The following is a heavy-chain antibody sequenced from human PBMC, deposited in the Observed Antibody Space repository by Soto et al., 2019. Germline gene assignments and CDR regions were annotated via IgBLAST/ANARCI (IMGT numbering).Heavy chain of an antibody. CDR1: GGSISSYY. V-gene: IGHV4-59*08. J-gene: IGHJ6*02. D-gene: IGHD4-4*01. CDR2: IYYSGST. Sequence: SETLSLTCTVSGGSISSYYGSWIRQPPGKGLEWIGCIYYSGSTYYNPSLKSRVTISVDTSKNQFSLKLSSVTAADTAVYYCARKGVTYSNYGMDVWGQGTTVTVSS. CDR3: ARKGVTYSNYGMDV.